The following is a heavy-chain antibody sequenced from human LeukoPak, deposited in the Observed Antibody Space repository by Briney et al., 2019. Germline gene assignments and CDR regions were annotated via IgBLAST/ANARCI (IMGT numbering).Heavy chain of an antibody. CDR2: IHYTGST. CDR3: ARVYGDYLFDY. V-gene: IGHV4-59*01. Sequence: SETLSLTCTVSVGSINSYFWSWIRQPPGKGLEWIGYIHYTGSTNYNPSLKSRVTISLDTSKKHFSLNLTSVTAADTAVYYCARVYGDYLFDYWGQGTLVTVSS. D-gene: IGHD4-17*01. CDR1: VGSINSYF. J-gene: IGHJ4*01.